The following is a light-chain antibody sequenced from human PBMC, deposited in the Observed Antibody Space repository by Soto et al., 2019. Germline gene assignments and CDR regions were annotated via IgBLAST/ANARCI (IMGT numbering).Light chain of an antibody. V-gene: IGKV3-20*01. CDR2: GAS. CDR1: QSLRSSY. CDR3: QQHGTSPYT. Sequence: PGERATLSCWASQSLRSSYLAWYQRKPGQAPRLLMFGASRRATGIPDRFNGSGSGTDLILTISRLEPEDVAVYYCQQHGTSPYTFGQGTVLEIK. J-gene: IGKJ2*01.